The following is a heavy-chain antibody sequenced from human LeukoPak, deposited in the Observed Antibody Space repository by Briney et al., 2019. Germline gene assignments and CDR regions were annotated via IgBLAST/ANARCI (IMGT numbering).Heavy chain of an antibody. CDR2: IYYSGST. CDR3: ARGRGITMIPDDAFDI. V-gene: IGHV4-59*01. CDR1: GGSISSYY. D-gene: IGHD3-22*01. J-gene: IGHJ3*02. Sequence: SETLSLTCTVSGGSISSYYWSWIRQPPGKGLEWIGYIYYSGSTNYNPSLKSRVTISVDTSKNQFSLKLSSVTAADTAVYYCARGRGITMIPDDAFDIWGQGTMVIVSS.